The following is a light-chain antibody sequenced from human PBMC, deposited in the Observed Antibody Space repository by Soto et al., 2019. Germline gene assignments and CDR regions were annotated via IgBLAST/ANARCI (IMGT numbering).Light chain of an antibody. CDR2: DVS. V-gene: IGLV2-14*01. CDR1: RSDVGGYNY. CDR3: SSYTSSSTLVV. Sequence: QSALTQPTSVSGSNGLSITISCTGTRSDVGGYNYVSWYQQHPGKAPKLMIYDVSNRPSGVSNRFSGSKSGNTASLTISGLQAEDEADYYCSSYTSSSTLVVFGTGTKVTVL. J-gene: IGLJ1*01.